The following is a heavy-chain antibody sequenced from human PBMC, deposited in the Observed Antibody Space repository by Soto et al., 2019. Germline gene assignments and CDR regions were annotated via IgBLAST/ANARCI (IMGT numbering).Heavy chain of an antibody. J-gene: IGHJ6*02. CDR3: AREGIDNWDGMDV. D-gene: IGHD1-1*01. Sequence: SETLSLTCTVSGGSISSGDYYWSWIRQPPGKGLEWIGYIYYSGSTYYNPSLKSRVTISVDTSKNQFSLKLSSVTAADTAVYYCAREGIDNWDGMDVWGQGTTVTVSS. CDR1: GGSISSGDYY. V-gene: IGHV4-30-4*01. CDR2: IYYSGST.